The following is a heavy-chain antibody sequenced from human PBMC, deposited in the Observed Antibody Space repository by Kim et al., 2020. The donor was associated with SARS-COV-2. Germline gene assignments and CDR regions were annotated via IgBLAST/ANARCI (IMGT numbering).Heavy chain of an antibody. Sequence: SETLSLTCTVSGGSISSYYWSWIRQPPGKGLEWIGYIYYSGSTNYNPSLKSRVTISVDTSKNQFSLKLSSVTAADTAVYYCARGGGPTWDYGDYAAIPSLDYWGQGTLVTVSS. CDR3: ARGGGPTWDYGDYAAIPSLDY. CDR1: GGSISSYY. J-gene: IGHJ4*02. D-gene: IGHD4-17*01. CDR2: IYYSGST. V-gene: IGHV4-59*01.